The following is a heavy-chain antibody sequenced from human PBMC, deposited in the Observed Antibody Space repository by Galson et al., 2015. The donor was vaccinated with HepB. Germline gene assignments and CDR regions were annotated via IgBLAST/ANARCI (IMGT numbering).Heavy chain of an antibody. CDR1: GFTFSSYG. V-gene: IGHV3-33*01. Sequence: SLRLSCAASGFTFSSYGMHWVRQAPGKGLEWVAVIWYDGSNKYYADSVKGRFTISRDNSKNTLYLQMNSLRAEDTAVYYCARELIAAAGSRYYGMDVWGQGTTVTVSS. CDR3: ARELIAAAGSRYYGMDV. D-gene: IGHD6-13*01. J-gene: IGHJ6*02. CDR2: IWYDGSNK.